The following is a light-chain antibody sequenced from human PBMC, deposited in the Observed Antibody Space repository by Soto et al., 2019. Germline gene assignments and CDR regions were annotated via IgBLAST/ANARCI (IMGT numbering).Light chain of an antibody. CDR1: QSISSN. V-gene: IGKV3-15*01. J-gene: IGKJ1*01. CDR2: GAS. CDR3: QQYDNWPPWT. Sequence: EIVMTQSPATLSVSPGERATLSCRSSQSISSNLAWYQQKPGQAPRLLIYGASIRATGIPARFSGTGSEREFTLTISRLQSEDFAVYYCQQYDNWPPWTFGQGTNVEIK.